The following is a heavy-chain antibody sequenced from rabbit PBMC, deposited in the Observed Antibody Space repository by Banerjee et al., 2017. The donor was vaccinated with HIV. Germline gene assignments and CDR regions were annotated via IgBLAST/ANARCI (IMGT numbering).Heavy chain of an antibody. CDR1: GFSFSSGYY. CDR2: IYADSSGST. CDR3: ARDLVGVIGWNFYL. D-gene: IGHD1-1*01. Sequence: QEQLEESGGDLVKPGASLTLTCTASGFSFSSGYYLCWVRQAPGKGLEWIACIYADSSGSTYYASWAKRRFTFSKTSSTTVTLQMTSLTAADTATYFCARDLVGVIGWNFYLWGPGTLVTVS. J-gene: IGHJ4*01. V-gene: IGHV1S45*01.